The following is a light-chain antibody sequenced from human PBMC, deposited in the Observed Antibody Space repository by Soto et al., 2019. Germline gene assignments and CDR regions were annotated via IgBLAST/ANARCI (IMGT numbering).Light chain of an antibody. CDR3: QQYDSFPDN. CDR2: KAS. V-gene: IGKV1-5*03. J-gene: IGKJ2*01. Sequence: DIHMTQSPSTLSASVGDRVTITCRASLTISNWLAWYQQKPGKAPTLLIYKASLLETGVPSRFSGSGSGTEFTLTISSLQPDDFATYYCQQYDSFPDNFAQGTKLESK. CDR1: LTISNW.